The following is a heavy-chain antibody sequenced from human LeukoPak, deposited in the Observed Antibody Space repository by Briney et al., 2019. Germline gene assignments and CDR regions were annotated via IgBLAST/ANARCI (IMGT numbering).Heavy chain of an antibody. Sequence: GGSLRLSCAASGFMFRNYGMHWVRQAPGKGLEWVAVISYGGSNTYYGDSVKGRFTISRDNSKNTLYLQMNSLRVEDTAVYYCARGQSRFSDYDSSGFDYWGQGTLVTVSS. J-gene: IGHJ4*02. V-gene: IGHV3-30*03. CDR1: GFMFRNYG. CDR2: ISYGGSNT. D-gene: IGHD3-22*01. CDR3: ARGQSRFSDYDSSGFDY.